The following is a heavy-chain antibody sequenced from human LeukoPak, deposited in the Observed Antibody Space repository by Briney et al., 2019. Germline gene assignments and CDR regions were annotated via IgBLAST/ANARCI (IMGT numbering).Heavy chain of an antibody. CDR3: ARHRGSSSNFDY. J-gene: IGHJ4*02. CDR2: IYYSGST. CDR1: GGSISSGSYY. Sequence: SQTLSLTCTVSGGSISSGSYYWDWIRQPPGKGLEYIGSIYYSGSTYYTPSLKSRVTLSVDTSKNQFSLKLSSVTATDTAVYYCARHRGSSSNFDYWGQGTLVTVSS. V-gene: IGHV4-39*01. D-gene: IGHD6-6*01.